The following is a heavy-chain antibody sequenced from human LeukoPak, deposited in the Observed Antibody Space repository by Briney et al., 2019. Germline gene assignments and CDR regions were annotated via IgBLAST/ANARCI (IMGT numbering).Heavy chain of an antibody. V-gene: IGHV3-23*01. D-gene: IGHD6-19*01. Sequence: GGSLRLSCAASGFTFSNYAMSWLRQAPGEGVEGVSSMSGSGGSTYYADSVKGRFTISRDNSKNTLYLQMNNLRAEDTALYYCAKNQGQWLVPVDYWGQGTLVTVSS. CDR1: GFTFSNYA. CDR3: AKNQGQWLVPVDY. CDR2: MSGSGGST. J-gene: IGHJ4*02.